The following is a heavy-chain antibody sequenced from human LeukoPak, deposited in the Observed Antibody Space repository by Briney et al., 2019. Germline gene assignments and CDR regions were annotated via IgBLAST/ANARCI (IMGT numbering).Heavy chain of an antibody. D-gene: IGHD3-22*01. V-gene: IGHV3-21*01. Sequence: GGSLRLSCAASGITFSSYSMNWVRQAPGKGLEWVSSITSSSSYIYYADSVKGRFTISRDNAKNSLYLQMNSLGAEDTAVYYCARHVVAVGFDYWGQGTLVTVSS. CDR3: ARHVVAVGFDY. CDR2: ITSSSSYI. CDR1: GITFSSYS. J-gene: IGHJ4*02.